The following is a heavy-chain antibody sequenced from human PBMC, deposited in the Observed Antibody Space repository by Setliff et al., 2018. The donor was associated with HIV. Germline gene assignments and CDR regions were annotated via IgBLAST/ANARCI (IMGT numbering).Heavy chain of an antibody. D-gene: IGHD3-10*01. V-gene: IGHV4-4*08. CDR1: GDSISSYY. CDR2: IYTSGIT. J-gene: IGHJ6*03. CDR3: ASDRRGYYYGSGSCYMDV. Sequence: PSETLSLTCTVSGDSISSYYWIWIRQTPGKGLEWIGYIYTSGITDYNPDLKSRVTISGDTSKNQCSLKLSSVTAADTAVYYCASDRRGYYYGSGSCYMDVWGTGTTVTVSS.